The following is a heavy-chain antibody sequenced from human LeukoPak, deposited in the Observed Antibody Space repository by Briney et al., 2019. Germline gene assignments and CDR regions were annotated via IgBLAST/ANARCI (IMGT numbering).Heavy chain of an antibody. V-gene: IGHV3-30*02. CDR3: AKAASKRTDYGDYAFYYYMDV. D-gene: IGHD4-17*01. Sequence: GGSLRLSCAASGFTFSGFAMSWIRQAPGKGLDRVAFIHYDGSNKYYADSVKGRFTISRDDSKNTLYLQMNSRRAEDTAVYYCAKAASKRTDYGDYAFYYYMDVWGKGTTVTISS. J-gene: IGHJ6*03. CDR1: GFTFSGFA. CDR2: IHYDGSNK.